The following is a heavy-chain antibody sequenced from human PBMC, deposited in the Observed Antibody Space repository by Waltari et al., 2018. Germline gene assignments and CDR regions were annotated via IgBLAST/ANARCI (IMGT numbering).Heavy chain of an antibody. CDR2: IWYDGINK. V-gene: IGHV3-33*01. CDR3: ARIGYSYGSFDY. Sequence: QVQLVESGGGVVQPGRSLRLSCAASGFTFSSYGMHWVRQAPGKGLEWVAVIWYDGINKDYADSVKGRFTISRDNSKNTLYLQMNSLRAEDTAVYYCARIGYSYGSFDYWGQGTLVTVSS. J-gene: IGHJ4*02. CDR1: GFTFSSYG. D-gene: IGHD5-18*01.